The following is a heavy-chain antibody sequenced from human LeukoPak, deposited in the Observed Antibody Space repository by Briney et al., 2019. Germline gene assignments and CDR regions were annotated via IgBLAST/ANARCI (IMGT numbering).Heavy chain of an antibody. CDR3: TREKEAYNFGLAYYYYYMDV. CDR2: IIPIFGTA. J-gene: IGHJ6*03. CDR1: GGTFSSYA. V-gene: IGHV1-69*06. Sequence: SVKVSCKASGGTFSSYAISWVRQAPGQGLEWTGGIIPIFGTANYAQKFQGRVTITADKSTSTAYMELSSLRSEDTAVYYCTREKEAYNFGLAYYYYYMDVWGKGTTVTVSS. D-gene: IGHD5-18*01.